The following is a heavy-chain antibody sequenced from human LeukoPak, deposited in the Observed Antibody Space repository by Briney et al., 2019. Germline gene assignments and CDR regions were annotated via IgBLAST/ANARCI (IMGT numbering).Heavy chain of an antibody. CDR2: ISSDGVST. CDR1: GFTFSSYA. V-gene: IGHV3-64D*06. CDR3: VNDRWLQPSC. J-gene: IGHJ4*02. D-gene: IGHD5-24*01. Sequence: GGSLRLSCAASGFTFSSYAMHWVRQAPGKGLEYVSAISSDGVSTDYADSVKGRFTISRDNSKNTVYLQMSILRAEDTGVYYGVNDRWLQPSCWGQGTLVTVSS.